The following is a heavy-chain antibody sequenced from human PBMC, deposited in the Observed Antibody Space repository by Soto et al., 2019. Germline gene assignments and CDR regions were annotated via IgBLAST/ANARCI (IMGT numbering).Heavy chain of an antibody. D-gene: IGHD2-8*01. Sequence: QMPLVQSGPEVKKPGTSVKVSCKASGFTFTSSAVQWVRQARGQRLEWIGWIGVGSGNRHYAQKFKERVTITRDMSKNTAYMELSSLRSEDTAVYYCADLGVNFDHWGQGTLVTVSS. CDR2: IGVGSGNR. CDR1: GFTFTSSA. V-gene: IGHV1-58*01. CDR3: ADLGVNFDH. J-gene: IGHJ4*02.